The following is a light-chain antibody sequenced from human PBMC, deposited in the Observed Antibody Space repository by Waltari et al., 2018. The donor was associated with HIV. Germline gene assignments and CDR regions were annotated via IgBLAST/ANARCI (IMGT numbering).Light chain of an antibody. J-gene: IGKJ1*01. CDR2: AAS. CDR1: QGIASW. V-gene: IGKV1D-12*01. Sequence: IQITQSPSSVSAPVGDRVTLPCRASQGIASWLAWYQQKPGKAPKLLIFAASTLQSGVPSRCSGSGSGTDSTLTISSLQPEDIGTYYCQQATSFPPRTFGQGTKVEIK. CDR3: QQATSFPPRT.